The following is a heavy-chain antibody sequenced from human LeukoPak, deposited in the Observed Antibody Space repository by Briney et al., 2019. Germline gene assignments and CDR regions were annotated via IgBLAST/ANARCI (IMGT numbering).Heavy chain of an antibody. D-gene: IGHD5-12*01. CDR3: ASGTYSGYDFDY. CDR2: IYSGGST. V-gene: IGHV3-66*02. J-gene: IGHJ4*02. Sequence: GGSLRLSCAASGFTFSSNYMSWVRQAPGKGLEWVSVIYSGGSTYYADSVKGRFTISRDNSKNTLYLQMNSLRAEDTAVYYCASGTYSGYDFDYWGQGTLVTVSS. CDR1: GFTFSSNY.